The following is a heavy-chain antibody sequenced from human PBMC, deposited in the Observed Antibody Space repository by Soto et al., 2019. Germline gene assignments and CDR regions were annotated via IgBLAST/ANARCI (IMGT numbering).Heavy chain of an antibody. CDR1: GFTFSSYA. J-gene: IGHJ4*02. V-gene: IGHV3-23*01. D-gene: IGHD4-17*01. CDR3: AKDRSSGGDYVWPDY. CDR2: ISGSGGST. Sequence: PGGSLRLSCAASGFTFSSYAMSWVRQAPGKGLEWVSAISGSGGSTYYADTVKGRFTISRDNSKNTLYLQMNSLRAEDTALYYCAKDRSSGGDYVWPDYWGQGTLVTVSS.